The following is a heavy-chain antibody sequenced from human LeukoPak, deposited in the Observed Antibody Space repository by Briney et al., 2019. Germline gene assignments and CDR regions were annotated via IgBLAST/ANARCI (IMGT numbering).Heavy chain of an antibody. CDR2: IYPGDSDT. V-gene: IGHV5-51*01. Sequence: GESLKISCKVSGYRLTNNWIGWVRQVPGKGLEFMGIIYPGDSDTRYSPSFQGQVTISADKSISTAYLQWSSLKASDTAMYYCARHETGPYFDYWGQGTLVTVSS. CDR3: ARHETGPYFDY. D-gene: IGHD1-1*01. J-gene: IGHJ4*02. CDR1: GYRLTNNW.